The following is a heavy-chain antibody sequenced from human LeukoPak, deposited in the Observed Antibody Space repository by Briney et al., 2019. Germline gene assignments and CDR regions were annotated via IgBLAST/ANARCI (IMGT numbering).Heavy chain of an antibody. D-gene: IGHD6-6*01. J-gene: IGHJ4*02. V-gene: IGHV1-2*02. CDR2: INPNSGGT. Sequence: ASVKVSXKASGYTFTGYYMHWVRQAPGQGLEWMGWINPNSGGTNYAQKFQGRVTMTRDTSISTAYMELSRLRSDDTAVYYCATDGEQLVARYYFDYWGQGTLVTLSS. CDR1: GYTFTGYY. CDR3: ATDGEQLVARYYFDY.